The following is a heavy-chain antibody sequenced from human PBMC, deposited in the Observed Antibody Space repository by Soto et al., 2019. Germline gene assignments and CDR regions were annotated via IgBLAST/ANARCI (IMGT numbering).Heavy chain of an antibody. CDR2: ISGSGGST. V-gene: IGHV3-23*01. J-gene: IGHJ4*02. CDR1: GFTFSSYA. D-gene: IGHD4-17*01. Sequence: PGGSLRLSCAASGFTFSSYAMSWVRQAPGKGLEWVSAISGSGGSTYYADSVKGRFTISRDNSKNTLYLQMNSLRAEDTAVYYCAKASPPNTVIRVPFDFWGQGTLVTASS. CDR3: AKASPPNTVIRVPFDF.